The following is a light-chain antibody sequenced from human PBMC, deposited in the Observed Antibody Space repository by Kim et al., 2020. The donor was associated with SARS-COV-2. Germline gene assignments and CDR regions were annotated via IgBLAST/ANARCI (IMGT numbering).Light chain of an antibody. CDR3: QSYDSSNWV. Sequence: GKTVTISCTRSSGSLASNYVQWYQQRPGSAPPTVIYEDNQRPSGVPDRFSGSIDSSSNSASLTISGLKTEDEADYYCQSYDSSNWVFGGGTKLTVL. CDR1: SGSLASNY. V-gene: IGLV6-57*03. CDR2: EDN. J-gene: IGLJ3*02.